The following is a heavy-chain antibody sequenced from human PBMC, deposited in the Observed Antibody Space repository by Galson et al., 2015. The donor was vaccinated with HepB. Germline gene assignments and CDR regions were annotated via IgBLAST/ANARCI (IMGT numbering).Heavy chain of an antibody. J-gene: IGHJ4*02. D-gene: IGHD3-16*02. Sequence: SVKVSCKASGGTFSNYTISWVRQAPGQGLEWMGRIIPIFPTTNYAQNLQGRVTITADKSTSTAYMELTSLRSEDTAVYYCARGKSCLSITCYTHFDYWGQGTLVTVSS. CDR1: GGTFSNYT. CDR3: ARGKSCLSITCYTHFDY. CDR2: IIPIFPTT. V-gene: IGHV1-69*08.